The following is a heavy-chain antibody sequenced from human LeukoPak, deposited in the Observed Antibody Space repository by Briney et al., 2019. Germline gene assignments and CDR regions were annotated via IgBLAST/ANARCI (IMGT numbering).Heavy chain of an antibody. D-gene: IGHD3-10*01. CDR2: IYYSGST. J-gene: IGHJ6*03. CDR3: AGVGLGDYYYYYMDV. Sequence: SETLSLTCTVSGGSISSYYWSWIRQPPGKGLEWIGYIYYSGSTNYNPSLKSRVTISVDTSKNQFSLKLSSVTAADTAVYYCAGVGLGDYYYYYMDVWGKGTTVTVSS. CDR1: GGSISSYY. V-gene: IGHV4-59*01.